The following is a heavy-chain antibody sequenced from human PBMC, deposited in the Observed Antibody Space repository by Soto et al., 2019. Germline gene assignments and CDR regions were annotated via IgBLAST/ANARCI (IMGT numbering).Heavy chain of an antibody. V-gene: IGHV1-46*01. CDR3: ARGRGFSTWPNAFDI. Sequence: QVQLVQSGAEVKKPGASVKVSCKASGYTFTSYYMHWVRQAPGQGLEWMGIINPSDGGASYAQTFQGKITITRDTSTSTVYMELTRLRSEDTALYYCARGRGFSTWPNAFDIWGQGTTVTVSP. CDR2: INPSDGGA. J-gene: IGHJ3*02. D-gene: IGHD2-2*01. CDR1: GYTFTSYY.